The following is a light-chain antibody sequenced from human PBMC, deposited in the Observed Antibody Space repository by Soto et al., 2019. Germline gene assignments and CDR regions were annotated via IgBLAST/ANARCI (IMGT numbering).Light chain of an antibody. J-gene: IGLJ3*02. V-gene: IGLV1-40*01. CDR1: NSNLGAGYD. CDR3: QAYDYSLTAFV. Sequence: QLVLTQPPSVSGAPGQRVTISCTGNNSNLGAGYDVHWYQQLPGAAPKLVIFGNRNRPSGVPERFSGSKSGTSASLAITGLQSEDEADYYCQAYDYSLTAFVFGGGTKLTVL. CDR2: GNR.